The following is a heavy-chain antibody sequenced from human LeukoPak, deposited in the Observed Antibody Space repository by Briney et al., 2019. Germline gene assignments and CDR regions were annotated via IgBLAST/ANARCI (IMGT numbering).Heavy chain of an antibody. CDR1: GGSISSYY. CDR3: AREVATIRD. V-gene: IGHV4-59*01. Sequence: PSETLSLTCTVSGGSISSYYWSWIRQPPGKGLEWIGYIYYSGSTNYNPSLKSRVTISVDTSKNQFSLKLSSVTAADTAVYYCAREVATIRDWGQGTLVTVSS. CDR2: IYYSGST. D-gene: IGHD5-24*01. J-gene: IGHJ4*02.